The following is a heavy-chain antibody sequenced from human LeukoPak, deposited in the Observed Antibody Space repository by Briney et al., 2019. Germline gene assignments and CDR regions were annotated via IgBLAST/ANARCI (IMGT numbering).Heavy chain of an antibody. Sequence: PGGSLRLSCAASGFTFSSYWMSWVRQAPGKGLEWVANIKQDGSEKYYVDSVKGRFTISRENAKNSLYLQMNSLRAGDTAVYYCARQGFRGVIDYWGQGTLVTVSS. CDR3: ARQGFRGVIDY. V-gene: IGHV3-7*01. J-gene: IGHJ4*02. D-gene: IGHD3-10*01. CDR1: GFTFSSYW. CDR2: IKQDGSEK.